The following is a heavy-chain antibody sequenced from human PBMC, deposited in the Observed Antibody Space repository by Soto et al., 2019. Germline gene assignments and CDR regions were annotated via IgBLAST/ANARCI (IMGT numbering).Heavy chain of an antibody. CDR3: AIYSSIGPYDGY. Sequence: PSGKGLEWIGYIYNSVSTNYNPSLKSRVTISVDKSKNQFSIKLSSVTAADTAVYYCAIYSSIGPYDGYWGNGTLVTVAS. V-gene: IGHV4-59*08. CDR2: IYNSVST. D-gene: IGHD3-16*01. J-gene: IGHJ4*01.